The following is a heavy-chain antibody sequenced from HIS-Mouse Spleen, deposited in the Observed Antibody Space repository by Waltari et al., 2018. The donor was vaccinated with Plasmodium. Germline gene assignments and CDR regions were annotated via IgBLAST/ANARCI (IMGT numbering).Heavy chain of an antibody. Sequence: EVQLVESGGGLVQPGGSRRPSCAAYGFTFSSHWMCWVRQAPGKGLEWVANIKQDGSEKYYVDSVKGRFTISRDNAKNSLYLQMNSLRAEDTAVYYGASSWYWYFDLWGRGTLVTVSS. CDR3: ASSWYWYFDL. D-gene: IGHD6-13*01. CDR2: IKQDGSEK. J-gene: IGHJ2*01. V-gene: IGHV3-7*01. CDR1: GFTFSSHW.